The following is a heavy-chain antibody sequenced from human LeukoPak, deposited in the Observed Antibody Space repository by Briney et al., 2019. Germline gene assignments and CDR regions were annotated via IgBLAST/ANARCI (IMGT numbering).Heavy chain of an antibody. CDR3: ARDLSVGAKPDLGFDY. D-gene: IGHD1-26*01. Sequence: GGSLRLSCAASGFTFSSYNMNWVRQAPGKGLEWVSSISSSSSYIYYADSVKGRFTISRDNAKNSLYLQMNSLRAEDTAVYYCARDLSVGAKPDLGFDYWGQGTLVTVSS. J-gene: IGHJ4*02. V-gene: IGHV3-21*01. CDR1: GFTFSSYN. CDR2: ISSSSSYI.